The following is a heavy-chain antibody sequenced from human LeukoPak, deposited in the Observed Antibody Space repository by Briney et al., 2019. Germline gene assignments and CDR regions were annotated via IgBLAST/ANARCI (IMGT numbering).Heavy chain of an antibody. CDR1: GGSISSSSYY. J-gene: IGHJ3*02. CDR2: INHSGST. D-gene: IGHD5-24*01. Sequence: SETLSLTCTVSGGSISSSSYYWGWIRQPPGKGLEWIGEINHSGSTNYNPSLKSRVTISVDTSKNQFSLKLSSVTAADTAVYYCARGPRARRDGYNRMSAFDIWGQGTMVTVSS. V-gene: IGHV4-39*07. CDR3: ARGPRARRDGYNRMSAFDI.